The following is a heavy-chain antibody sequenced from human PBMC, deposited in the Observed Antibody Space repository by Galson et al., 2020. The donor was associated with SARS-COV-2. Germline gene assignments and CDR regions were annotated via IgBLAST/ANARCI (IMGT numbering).Heavy chain of an antibody. CDR2: IYPGDSDT. CDR3: ARLPYGDYIFDY. Sequence: GESLKISCKGPGYTFSIYWIAWVRQMPGKGLEWMGIIYPGDSDTRYSPSFQGQVTISADKSISTAYLQWSSLRASDTARYYCARLPYGDYIFDYWGQGTLVTVSS. CDR1: GYTFSIYW. D-gene: IGHD4-17*01. V-gene: IGHV5-51*01. J-gene: IGHJ4*02.